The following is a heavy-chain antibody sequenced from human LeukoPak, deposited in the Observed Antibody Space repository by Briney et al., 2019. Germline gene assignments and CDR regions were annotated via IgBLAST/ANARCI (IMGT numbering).Heavy chain of an antibody. D-gene: IGHD6-13*01. V-gene: IGHV4-59*01. CDR1: GGSISSYY. CDR2: IYYSGST. CDR3: ARELLATWEGSSWYSHWFDP. Sequence: TPSETLSLTCTVSGGSISSYYWSWIRQPPGKGLEWIGYIYYSGSTNYNPSLKSRVTISVDTSKNQFSLKLSSVTAADTAVYHCARELLATWEGSSWYSHWFDPWGQGTLVTVSS. J-gene: IGHJ5*02.